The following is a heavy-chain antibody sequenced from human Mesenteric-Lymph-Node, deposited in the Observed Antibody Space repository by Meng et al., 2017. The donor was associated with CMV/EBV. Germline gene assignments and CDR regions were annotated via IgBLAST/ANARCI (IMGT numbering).Heavy chain of an antibody. CDR1: GFTFSSYW. CDR2: ISHDGSSK. V-gene: IGHV3-30*03. D-gene: IGHD5-18*01. Sequence: GGSLRLSCAASGFTFSSYWMSWVRQAPGKGLEWVASISHDGSSKYYTDAVKGRFTISRDNSENTLSVQMDSLRIEDTAVYYCARPTLYSYGFPTNHYYGMDVWGRGTTVTVSS. J-gene: IGHJ6*02. CDR3: ARPTLYSYGFPTNHYYGMDV.